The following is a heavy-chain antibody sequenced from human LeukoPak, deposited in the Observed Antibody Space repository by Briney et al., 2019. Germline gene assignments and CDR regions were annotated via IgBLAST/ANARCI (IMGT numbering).Heavy chain of an antibody. D-gene: IGHD3-10*02. V-gene: IGHV3-30*04. CDR3: AELGITMIGGV. CDR1: GFTFSSDA. J-gene: IGHJ6*04. Sequence: GGSLRLSCAASGFTFSSDAMHWVRQAPGKGLEWVAVISYDGKEKYHADSVKGRFTISRDNAKNSLYLQMNSLRAEDTAVYYCAELGITMIGGVWGKGTTVTISS. CDR2: ISYDGKEK.